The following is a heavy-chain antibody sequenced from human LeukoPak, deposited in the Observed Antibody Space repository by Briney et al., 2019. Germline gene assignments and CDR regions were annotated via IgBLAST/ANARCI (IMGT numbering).Heavy chain of an antibody. J-gene: IGHJ4*02. V-gene: IGHV4-39*01. D-gene: IGHD6-13*01. Sequence: SETLSLTCTVSGGSITSSSHFWAWIRQPPGKGLEWIASIHYTGSTFYSPSLQSRVTISVDTSKNQFSLNLRSVTATDTAVYYCAREEASAGDYWGQGTQVTVSS. CDR2: IHYTGST. CDR1: GGSITSSSHF. CDR3: AREEASAGDY.